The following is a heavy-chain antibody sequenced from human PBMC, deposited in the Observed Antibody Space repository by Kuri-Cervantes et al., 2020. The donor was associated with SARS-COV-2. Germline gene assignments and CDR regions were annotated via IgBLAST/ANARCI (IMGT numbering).Heavy chain of an antibody. J-gene: IGHJ6*02. CDR3: ARGGRDYDFWSGYPGMGMDV. CDR2: ISSSGSTI. D-gene: IGHD3-3*01. CDR1: GFTFSSYE. Sequence: GESLKISCAASGFTFSSYEMNWVRQAPGKGLEWVSYISSSGSTIYYADSVKGRFTISRDNAKNSLYLQMNSLRAEDTAVYYCARGGRDYDFWSGYPGMGMDVWGQGTTVTVSS. V-gene: IGHV3-48*03.